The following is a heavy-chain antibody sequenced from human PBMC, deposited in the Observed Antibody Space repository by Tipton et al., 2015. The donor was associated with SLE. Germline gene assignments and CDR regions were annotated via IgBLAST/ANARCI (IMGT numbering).Heavy chain of an antibody. J-gene: IGHJ3*01. CDR2: VSYSGST. V-gene: IGHV4-59*01. CDR3: ARHDYGDSDAFDF. Sequence: TLSLTCSVSGGSINVYYWSWVRQPPGKGLEWIGYVSYSGSTNYNPSLQSRVTISVDTSKNQFSLKLRSVTAADTAVYYCARHDYGDSDAFDFWGQGTMVTASS. CDR1: GGSINVYY. D-gene: IGHD4-17*01.